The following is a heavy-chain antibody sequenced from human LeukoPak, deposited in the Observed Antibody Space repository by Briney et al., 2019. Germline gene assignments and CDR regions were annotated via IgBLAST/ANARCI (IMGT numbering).Heavy chain of an antibody. CDR2: IYSGGST. D-gene: IGHD3-10*01. J-gene: IGHJ4*02. CDR3: AREVVRGVIDY. CDR1: GFTVSSNY. V-gene: IGHV3-53*01. Sequence: GGSLRLSFAASGFTVSSNYISWVRQAPGKGLEWVSVIYSGGSTYYADSVKGRFTISRDNSKNTLYLQMNSLRAEDTAVYYCAREVVRGVIDYWGQGTLVTVSS.